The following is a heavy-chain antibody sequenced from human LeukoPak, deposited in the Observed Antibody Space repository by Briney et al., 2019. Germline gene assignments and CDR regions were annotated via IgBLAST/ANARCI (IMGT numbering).Heavy chain of an antibody. V-gene: IGHV4-34*01. CDR3: ARGVDGGDFDY. Sequence: PSETLSLTCAVSGGSFSGYYWSWIRQPPGKGLEWIGEINHSGSTNYNPSLKSRVTISVDTSKNQFSLKLSSVTAADTAVYYCARGVDGGDFDYWGQGTLVTVSS. CDR1: GGSFSGYY. CDR2: INHSGST. J-gene: IGHJ4*02. D-gene: IGHD3-16*01.